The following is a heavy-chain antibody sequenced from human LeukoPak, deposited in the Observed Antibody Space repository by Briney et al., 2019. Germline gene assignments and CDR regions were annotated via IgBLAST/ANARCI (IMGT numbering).Heavy chain of an antibody. V-gene: IGHV5-10-1*01. CDR1: GYSFTSYW. J-gene: IGHJ4*02. D-gene: IGHD6-13*01. CDR2: IDPSDSYT. Sequence: GESLRISCKGSGYSFTSYWISWVRQMPGKGLEWMGRIDPSDSYTNYSPSFQGHVTISADKSISTAYLQWSSLKASDTAMYYCAGQGYSSSLYFDYWGQGTLVTVSS. CDR3: AGQGYSSSLYFDY.